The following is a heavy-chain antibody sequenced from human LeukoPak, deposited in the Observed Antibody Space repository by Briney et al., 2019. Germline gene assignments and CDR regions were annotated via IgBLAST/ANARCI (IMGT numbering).Heavy chain of an antibody. CDR3: ARDLTGERDY. V-gene: IGHV3-74*01. D-gene: IGHD3-9*01. J-gene: IGHJ4*02. CDR1: GFTFSSYW. CDR2: INSDGSST. Sequence: GGSLRLSCAASGFTFSSYWMHWVRHAPGKGLVWVSHINSDGSSTNYADSVKGRFTISRDNTENTLYLQMNSLRAEDTAVYYCARDLTGERDYWGQGTLVTVSS.